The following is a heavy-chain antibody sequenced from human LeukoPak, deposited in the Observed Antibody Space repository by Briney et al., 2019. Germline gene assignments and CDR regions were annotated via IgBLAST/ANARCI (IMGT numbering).Heavy chain of an antibody. D-gene: IGHD5-18*01. CDR2: IGASDGTT. CDR3: ARDRSAAMGVTDY. V-gene: IGHV3-23*01. J-gene: IGHJ4*02. Sequence: PGGSLRLSCAASGFTFSNRSMSWVRQAPGKGLEWVSTIGASDGTTYYADSVKGRFTISRDNSKNTLYLQMNSLRAEDTAVYYCARDRSAAMGVTDYWGQGTLVTVSS. CDR1: GFTFSNRS.